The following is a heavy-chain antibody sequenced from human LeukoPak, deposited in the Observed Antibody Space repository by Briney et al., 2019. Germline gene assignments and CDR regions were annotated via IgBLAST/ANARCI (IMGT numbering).Heavy chain of an antibody. V-gene: IGHV3-21*01. Sequence: GGSLRLSCAASGFTVSSNYMSWVRQAPGKGLEWVSSISSSSSYVYYADSVKGRFTISRDNAKNSLYLQMNSLRAEDTAVYYCARSTPMTTVTTNFDYWGQGTLVTVSS. CDR2: ISSSSSYV. J-gene: IGHJ4*02. D-gene: IGHD4-11*01. CDR3: ARSTPMTTVTTNFDY. CDR1: GFTVSSNY.